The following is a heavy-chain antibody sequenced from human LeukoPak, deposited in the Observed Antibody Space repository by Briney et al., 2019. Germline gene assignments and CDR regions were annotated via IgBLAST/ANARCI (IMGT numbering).Heavy chain of an antibody. CDR1: GGSFSGYY. V-gene: IGHV4-34*01. Sequence: SETLSLTCAVYGGSFSGYYWSWIRQPPGKGLEWIGEINHSGSTNYNPSLKSRVTISVDTSKNQFSLKLSSVTAADTAVYYCARGTRDGYKFFDYWGQGTLVTVSS. J-gene: IGHJ4*02. CDR3: ARGTRDGYKFFDY. D-gene: IGHD5-24*01. CDR2: INHSGST.